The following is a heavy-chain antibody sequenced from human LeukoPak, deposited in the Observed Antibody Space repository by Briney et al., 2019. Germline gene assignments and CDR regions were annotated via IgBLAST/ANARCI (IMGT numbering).Heavy chain of an antibody. D-gene: IGHD2-2*01. J-gene: IGHJ5*02. Sequence: SETLSLTCLASDYSITSGYYWGWIRQPPGKGLEWIGSIYHSGSTYYNPSLKSRVTISVDTSKNQFSLKLSSVTAADTAVYYCARSGYCSSPSSCYNWFDPWGQGTLVTVSS. CDR1: DYSITSGYY. V-gene: IGHV4-38-2*01. CDR2: IYHSGST. CDR3: ARSGYCSSPSSCYNWFDP.